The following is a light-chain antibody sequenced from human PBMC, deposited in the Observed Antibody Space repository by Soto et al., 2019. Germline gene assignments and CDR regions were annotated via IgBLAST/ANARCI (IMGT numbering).Light chain of an antibody. Sequence: DIVMTQSPDSLAVSLGERATINCKSSQTVLDSSNNRDYLTWYQQKPGQPPKLLIYWASTREFGVPDRFSGSGSGTYFTLTISSLQAGDVGVYYCQQDYTSPRTFGHGTKVEIK. J-gene: IGKJ1*01. V-gene: IGKV4-1*01. CDR3: QQDYTSPRT. CDR1: QTVLDSSNNRDY. CDR2: WAS.